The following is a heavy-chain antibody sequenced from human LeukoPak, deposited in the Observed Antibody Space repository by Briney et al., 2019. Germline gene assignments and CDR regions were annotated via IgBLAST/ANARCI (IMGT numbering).Heavy chain of an antibody. CDR2: ISSSSSYI. J-gene: IGHJ6*03. CDR1: GFTFNTYN. V-gene: IGHV3-21*01. CDR3: AREHSGYDFPGRDYYYMDV. Sequence: GGSPRLSCAASGFTFNTYNMNWVRQAPGKGLEWVSSISSSSSYIYYADSVKGRFTISRDNAKNSLYLQMNSLRAEDTAVYYCAREHSGYDFPGRDYYYMDVWGKGTTVTVSS. D-gene: IGHD5-12*01.